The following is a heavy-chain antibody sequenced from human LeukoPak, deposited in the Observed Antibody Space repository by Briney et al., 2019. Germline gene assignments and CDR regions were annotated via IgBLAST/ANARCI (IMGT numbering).Heavy chain of an antibody. V-gene: IGHV3-7*04. CDR3: ARGGSTPIPFDY. J-gene: IGHJ4*02. CDR2: IKQDGSEK. CDR1: GFTFKNYW. Sequence: PGGSLRLSCAASGFTFKNYWMSWVRQAPEKGLEWVSNIKQDGSEKNYVDSVKGRFTISRDNGQNSLYLRMNSLKTEDTALYYCARGGSTPIPFDYWGQGTLVTVSS. D-gene: IGHD5/OR15-5a*01.